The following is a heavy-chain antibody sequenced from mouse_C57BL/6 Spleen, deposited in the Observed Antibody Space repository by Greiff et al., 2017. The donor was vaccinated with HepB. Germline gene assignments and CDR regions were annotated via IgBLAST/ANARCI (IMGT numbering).Heavy chain of an antibody. V-gene: IGHV5-16*01. CDR1: GFTFRDYY. Sequence: EVKLVESEGGLVQPGSSMKLSCTASGFTFRDYYMAWVRQVPEKGLEWVANINYDGSSTYYLDSLKSRFIISRDNAKNILYLQMSSLKSEDTATYYCAKGGPRGYFDVWGTGTTVTVSS. J-gene: IGHJ1*03. CDR3: AKGGPRGYFDV. CDR2: INYDGSST.